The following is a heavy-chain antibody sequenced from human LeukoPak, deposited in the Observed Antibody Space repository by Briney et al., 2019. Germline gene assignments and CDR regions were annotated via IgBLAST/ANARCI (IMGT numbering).Heavy chain of an antibody. D-gene: IGHD6-13*01. CDR1: GGTFSSYA. CDR3: ARERGRVMQQLVPYFDY. CDR2: IIPIFGTA. J-gene: IGHJ4*02. V-gene: IGHV1-69*13. Sequence: GASVKASCKASGGTFSSYAISWVRQAPGQGLEWMGGIIPIFGTANYAQKFQGRVTITADESTSTAYMELSSLRSEDTAVYYCARERGRVMQQLVPYFDYWGQGTLVTVSS.